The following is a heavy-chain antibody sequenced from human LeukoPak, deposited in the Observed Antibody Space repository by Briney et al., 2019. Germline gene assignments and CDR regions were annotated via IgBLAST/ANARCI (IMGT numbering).Heavy chain of an antibody. Sequence: GESLKISCQGSGYSFTSYWIGWVRPTPGKGLEWMGIIYPGDSDTRYSPSFQGQLTISADKSITTAYLQCSSLKAADTAMYHCARLRLRWDPFDCWGQGTLVTVSS. CDR3: ARLRLRWDPFDC. D-gene: IGHD4-23*01. CDR1: GYSFTSYW. CDR2: IYPGDSDT. J-gene: IGHJ4*02. V-gene: IGHV5-51*01.